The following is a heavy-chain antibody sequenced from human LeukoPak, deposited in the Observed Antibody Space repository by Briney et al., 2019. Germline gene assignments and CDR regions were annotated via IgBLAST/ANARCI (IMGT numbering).Heavy chain of an antibody. CDR1: GFTVSTDH. V-gene: IGHV3-53*01. J-gene: IGHJ4*02. D-gene: IGHD1-26*01. CDR2: SYSGGST. Sequence: GGSLRLSRAASGFTVSTDHMSWVRQAQGKGLEWVAVSYSGGSTHHAESVTGRFTISRDNSKNTLYLQMNSLRAEDTAVYYCARVWELSFDYWGQGTLVTVPS. CDR3: ARVWELSFDY.